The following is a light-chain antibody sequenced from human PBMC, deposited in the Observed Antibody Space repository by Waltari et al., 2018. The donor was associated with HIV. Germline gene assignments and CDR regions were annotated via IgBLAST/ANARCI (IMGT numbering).Light chain of an antibody. V-gene: IGKV4-1*01. CDR3: QQYFTIGPG. J-gene: IGKJ4*01. CDR1: RTVFFNSTNRNF. Sequence: DIVMTQSPDSLAVSLGERATVNCRSSRTVFFNSTNRNFLAWYQQKPGQSPKLLFYWASTRASGVPDRFTGSGSGTDFSLTISGLQADDVAVYYCQQYFTIGPGFGGGTKVEIK. CDR2: WAS.